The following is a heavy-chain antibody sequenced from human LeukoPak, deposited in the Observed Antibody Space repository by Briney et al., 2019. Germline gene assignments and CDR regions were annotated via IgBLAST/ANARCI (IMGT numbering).Heavy chain of an antibody. D-gene: IGHD5-12*01. J-gene: IGHJ4*02. CDR2: MNPNSGNT. CDR1: EYTFTSYD. V-gene: IGHV1-8*01. Sequence: GASAKVSCKASEYTFTSYDINWVRQATGQGLEWMGWMNPNSGNTGYAQKFQGRVTMTRNTSISTAYMELSSLTFEDTAVYYCARGRHPGPTWISEYWGQGTLVTVSS. CDR3: ARGRHPGPTWISEY.